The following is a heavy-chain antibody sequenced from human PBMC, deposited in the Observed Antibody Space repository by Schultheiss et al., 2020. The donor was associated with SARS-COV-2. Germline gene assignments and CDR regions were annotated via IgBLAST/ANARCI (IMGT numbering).Heavy chain of an antibody. V-gene: IGHV3-33*05. J-gene: IGHJ5*02. CDR2: MSFDGTNR. Sequence: RGLEWVSVMSFDGTNRYFGDSVKGRFTISRDNSKNTLYLQMNSLRAEDTAVYYCAREDRGGDWFDPWGQGTLVTVSS. CDR3: AREDRGGDWFDP. D-gene: IGHD3-10*01.